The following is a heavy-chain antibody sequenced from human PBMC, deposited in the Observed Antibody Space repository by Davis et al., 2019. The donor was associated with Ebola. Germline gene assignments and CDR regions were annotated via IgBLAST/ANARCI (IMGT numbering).Heavy chain of an antibody. Sequence: SQTLLLTCAVYGGSFSGYYWSWVRQSPGKGLEWIGEVIDSGITNYNPSLESRVSVSVDKSKNQFSLKLTSVTAADTAKYYCARTTRGSGWFLDYWGHGIRVTVSS. CDR1: GGSFSGYY. D-gene: IGHD6-19*01. CDR3: ARTTRGSGWFLDY. J-gene: IGHJ4*01. CDR2: VIDSGIT. V-gene: IGHV4-34*12.